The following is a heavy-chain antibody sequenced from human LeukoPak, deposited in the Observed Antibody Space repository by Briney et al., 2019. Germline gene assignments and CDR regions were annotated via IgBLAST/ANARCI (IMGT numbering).Heavy chain of an antibody. CDR1: GFNFSRYG. D-gene: IGHD3-10*01. Sequence: GGSLRLSCAASGFNFSRYGMSWVRLAPGKGLEWVSAISGSGGRTYYADSVKGRFTISRDNSKNTLYLQMNSLRAEDTAVYNCAKGDFYGSGRDYYYYMDVWGKGTTVTISS. V-gene: IGHV3-23*01. CDR2: ISGSGGRT. J-gene: IGHJ6*03. CDR3: AKGDFYGSGRDYYYYMDV.